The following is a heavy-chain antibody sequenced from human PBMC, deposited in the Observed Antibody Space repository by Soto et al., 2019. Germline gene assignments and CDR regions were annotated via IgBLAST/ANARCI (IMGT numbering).Heavy chain of an antibody. CDR3: STEYTY. D-gene: IGHD2-2*02. Sequence: GGALRLSCAASGFTLSDYYMTWIRQAPGKGLEWVSYISSSGNNIYNEDKVKSQFTISRDNAKNSLLLQMNSLRAEETAVYYYSTEYTYWALGTLVTVSS. CDR1: GFTLSDYY. CDR2: ISSSGNNI. J-gene: IGHJ4*02. V-gene: IGHV3-11*01.